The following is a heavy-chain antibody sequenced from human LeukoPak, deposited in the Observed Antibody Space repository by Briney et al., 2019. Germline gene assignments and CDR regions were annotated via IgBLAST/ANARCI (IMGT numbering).Heavy chain of an antibody. CDR3: ARVWDCSSTSCYYYYYYMDV. J-gene: IGHJ6*03. CDR2: ISSSSSTI. V-gene: IGHV3-48*01. CDR1: GFTFSTYS. D-gene: IGHD2-2*01. Sequence: GGSLRLSCAASGFTFSTYSMTWVRQAPGKGLEWVSYISSSSSTIYYADSVKGRFTISRDNAKNSLYLQMNSLRAEDTAVYYCARVWDCSSTSCYYYYYYMDVWGKGTTVTVSS.